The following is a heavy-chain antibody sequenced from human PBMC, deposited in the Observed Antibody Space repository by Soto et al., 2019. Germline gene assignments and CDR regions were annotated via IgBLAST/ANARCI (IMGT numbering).Heavy chain of an antibody. Sequence: PGASLKISCKGSGYSFTSYWIGWVRQMPGKGLEWMGIIYPGDSDTRYSPSFQGQVTISADKSISTAYLQWSSLKASDTAMYYCARHNIGSGWYGGASTGPLKVYYYGMDVWGQGTTVTVSS. V-gene: IGHV5-51*01. CDR1: GYSFTSYW. CDR3: ARHNIGSGWYGGASTGPLKVYYYGMDV. J-gene: IGHJ6*02. CDR2: IYPGDSDT. D-gene: IGHD6-19*01.